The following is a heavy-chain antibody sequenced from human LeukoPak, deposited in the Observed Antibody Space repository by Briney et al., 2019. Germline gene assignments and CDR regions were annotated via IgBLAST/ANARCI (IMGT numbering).Heavy chain of an antibody. D-gene: IGHD5-18*01. V-gene: IGHV3-48*01. CDR3: ARVGGVQLWPSTFDY. CDR1: GFTFSSYS. J-gene: IGHJ4*02. CDR2: ISSSSTI. Sequence: PGGSLRLSCAASGFTFSSYSMTWVRQAPGKGLEWVSYISSSSTIYYADSVKGRFTISRDNAKNSLYLQMNSLRAEDTAVYYCARVGGVQLWPSTFDYWGQGTLVTVSS.